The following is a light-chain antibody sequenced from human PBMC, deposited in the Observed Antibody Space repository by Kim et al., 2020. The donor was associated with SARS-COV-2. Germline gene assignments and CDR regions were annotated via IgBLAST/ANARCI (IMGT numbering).Light chain of an antibody. CDR1: SSDVSCYNY. CDR2: DVN. J-gene: IGLJ3*02. Sequence: SITISCSGSSSDVSCYNYVSWYQQHPGTAPKLLIYDVNQRPSGVSDRFSGSKSGNTASLTICGLQAEDEADYYCGSYAGSRSGWVFGAGTQLTVL. V-gene: IGLV2-14*04. CDR3: GSYAGSRSGWV.